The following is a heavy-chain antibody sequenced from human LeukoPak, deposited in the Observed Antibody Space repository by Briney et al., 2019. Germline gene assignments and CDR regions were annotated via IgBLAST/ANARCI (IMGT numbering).Heavy chain of an antibody. CDR2: IRSKAYGGTT. V-gene: IGHV3-49*03. D-gene: IGHD6-13*01. J-gene: IGHJ4*02. CDR3: TRYSSSWSTLDY. CDR1: GFTFGDCA. Sequence: GGSLRLSCTASGFTFGDCAMSWFRQAPGKGLEWVGFIRSKAYGGTTEYAASVKGRFTISRDDSKSIAYLQMNSLKTEDTAVYYCTRYSSSWSTLDYWGQGTLVTVSS.